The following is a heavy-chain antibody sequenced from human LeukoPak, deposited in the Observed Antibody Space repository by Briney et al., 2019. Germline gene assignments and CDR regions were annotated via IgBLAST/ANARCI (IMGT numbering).Heavy chain of an antibody. D-gene: IGHD3-3*02. CDR3: VAVSTISRYSWFDS. CDR2: IKQDESEK. CDR1: GFTFPNYW. J-gene: IGHJ5*01. V-gene: IGHV3-7*01. Sequence: PGGSLRLSCAASGFTFPNYWMSWVRQAPGKGLEWVANIKQDESEKYYVDSVKGRFTISRDNAKDSLYLQMNSLRADDTAVYYCVAVSTISRYSWFDSWGQGTLVSVSS.